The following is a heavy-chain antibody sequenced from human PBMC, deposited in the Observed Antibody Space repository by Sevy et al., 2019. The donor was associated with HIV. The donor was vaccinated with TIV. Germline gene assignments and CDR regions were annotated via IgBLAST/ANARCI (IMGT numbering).Heavy chain of an antibody. CDR1: GGSITGHY. CDR2: IYYTGST. Sequence: SETLSLTCTVSGGSITGHYWSWLRQPPGRGLEWIGYIYYTGSTNYNPSLNSRITLSVDTSNNQFSLKLNSLTAADTAVYYCARRMAAAAFDSFDIWGQATMVTVSS. J-gene: IGHJ3*02. D-gene: IGHD6-13*01. CDR3: ARRMAAAAFDSFDI. V-gene: IGHV4-59*11.